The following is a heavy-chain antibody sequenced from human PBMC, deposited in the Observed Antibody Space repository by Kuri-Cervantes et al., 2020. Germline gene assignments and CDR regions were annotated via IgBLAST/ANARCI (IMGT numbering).Heavy chain of an antibody. D-gene: IGHD3-9*01. J-gene: IGHJ4*02. CDR3: VIARYFDWAPHYFDY. CDR1: GYTFTSYD. V-gene: IGHV1-8*01. Sequence: ASVKVSCKASGYTFTSYDINWVRQATGQGLEWMGWMNPNSGNTGYAQKLQGRVTMTTDTSTSTAYMELRSLRSDDTAVYYCVIARYFDWAPHYFDYWGQGTLVTVSS. CDR2: MNPNSGNT.